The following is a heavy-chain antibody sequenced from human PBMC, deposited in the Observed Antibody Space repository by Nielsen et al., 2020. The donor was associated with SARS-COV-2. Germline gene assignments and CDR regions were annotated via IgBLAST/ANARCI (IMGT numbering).Heavy chain of an antibody. CDR1: GFTFSRHA. V-gene: IGHV3-23*01. Sequence: GGSLRLSCAASGFTFSRHAMNWVRQAPGKGLEWVSIIGAGGDNIYYADSVKGRFTISRDNSKNLVSLQMESLRVEDTALYYCTRDPPDSGWALDYWGQGIPVTVSS. CDR2: IGAGGDNI. J-gene: IGHJ4*02. CDR3: TRDPPDSGWALDY. D-gene: IGHD6-19*01.